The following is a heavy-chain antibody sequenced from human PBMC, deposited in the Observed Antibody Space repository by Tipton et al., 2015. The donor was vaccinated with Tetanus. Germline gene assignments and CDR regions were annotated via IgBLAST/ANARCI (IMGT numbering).Heavy chain of an antibody. D-gene: IGHD5-12*01. CDR2: IIPASGAT. J-gene: IGHJ4*02. CDR1: GGPFYKHG. Sequence: QSGPEVKKPGSSVKVSCKSSGGPFYKHGIDWVRQAPGQGLEWMGGIIPASGATNYAHKFQGRVTMTADASTTTVHMELSNLRSDDTAVYYCVRDRGGNDGSYFDYWGQGTLVTVSS. V-gene: IGHV1-69*01. CDR3: VRDRGGNDGSYFDY.